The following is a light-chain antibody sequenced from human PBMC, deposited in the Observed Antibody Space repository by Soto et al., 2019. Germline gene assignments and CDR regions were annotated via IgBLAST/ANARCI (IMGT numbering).Light chain of an antibody. CDR2: GVS. Sequence: EIVLTQSPGTLSLSPGERATLSCRASRSISSNYVAWYQQKPGQAPRLLMFGVSNRAAGIPDRFSGSGSGTAFTLTISRLEPEDFAVFYCQQYGSSPYTFGQGTKLEIK. V-gene: IGKV3-20*01. J-gene: IGKJ2*01. CDR1: RSISSNY. CDR3: QQYGSSPYT.